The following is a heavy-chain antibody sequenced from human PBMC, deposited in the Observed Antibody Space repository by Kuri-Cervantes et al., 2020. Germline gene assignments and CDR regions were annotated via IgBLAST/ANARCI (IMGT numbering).Heavy chain of an antibody. Sequence: SGPTLVKPTQTLTLTCTFSGFSLSTGGMRVSWIRQPPGKALEWLARIDWDDDKFYSTSLKTRLTISKDTSKNQVVLTMTNMDPVDTATYYCTHRRRTSGTYYIDYWGQGTLVTVSS. CDR1: GFSLSTGGMR. CDR2: IDWDDDK. J-gene: IGHJ4*02. D-gene: IGHD3-10*01. V-gene: IGHV2-70*12. CDR3: THRRRTSGTYYIDY.